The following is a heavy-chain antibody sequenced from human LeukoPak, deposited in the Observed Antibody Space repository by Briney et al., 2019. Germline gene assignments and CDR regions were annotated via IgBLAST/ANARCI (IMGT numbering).Heavy chain of an antibody. J-gene: IGHJ5*02. Sequence: PGGSLRLSCAASGFTFSSYWMHWVRQAPGKGLVWVSRINSDGSSTSYADSVKGRFTISRDNAKNTLYLQMNSLRAEDTAVCYCARPYGNPKANWFDPWGQGTLVTVSS. D-gene: IGHD3-10*01. CDR2: INSDGSST. V-gene: IGHV3-74*01. CDR1: GFTFSSYW. CDR3: ARPYGNPKANWFDP.